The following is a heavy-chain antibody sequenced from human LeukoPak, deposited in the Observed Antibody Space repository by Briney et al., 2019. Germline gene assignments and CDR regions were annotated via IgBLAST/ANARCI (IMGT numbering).Heavy chain of an antibody. J-gene: IGHJ5*02. CDR3: AKAVDYYDSSGYYSWFDP. CDR2: ITWNSGST. V-gene: IGHV3-9*01. Sequence: PGRSLRLSCAASGFTFDDYAMHWVRQAPGKGLEWVSGITWNSGSTGYADSVKGRFTISRENAKNSLYLQMNSLRAEDTAFYYCAKAVDYYDSSGYYSWFDPWGQGTLVTVSS. CDR1: GFTFDDYA. D-gene: IGHD3-22*01.